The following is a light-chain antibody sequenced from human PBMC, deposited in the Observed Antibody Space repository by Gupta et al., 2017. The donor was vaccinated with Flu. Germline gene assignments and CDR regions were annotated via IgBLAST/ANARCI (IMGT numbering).Light chain of an antibody. CDR3: QQYDSSSFT. J-gene: IGKJ4*01. CDR2: KAS. V-gene: IGKV1-5*03. CDR1: KSISNR. Sequence: LSTLSAYVGDRVTITCRASKSISNRLVWYKQRQGKDPNLLSYKASNLESGDPSRCSGSGSGTAFTLTISSLQPDDFSTYHCQQYDSSSFTFGGGTKVEI.